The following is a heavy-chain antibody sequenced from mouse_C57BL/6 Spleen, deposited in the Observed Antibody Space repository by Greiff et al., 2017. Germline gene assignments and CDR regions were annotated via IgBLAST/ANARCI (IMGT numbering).Heavy chain of an antibody. CDR3: AISDSSVPVAY. J-gene: IGHJ3*01. Sequence: QVQLKQPGAELVKPGASVKVSCKASGYTFTSYWMHWVKQRPGQGLEWIGRIHPSDSDTNYNQKFKGKATLTVDKSSSTAYMQLSSLTSEDSAVYYCAISDSSVPVAYWGQGTLVTVSA. V-gene: IGHV1-74*01. CDR2: IHPSDSDT. CDR1: GYTFTSYW. D-gene: IGHD3-2*02.